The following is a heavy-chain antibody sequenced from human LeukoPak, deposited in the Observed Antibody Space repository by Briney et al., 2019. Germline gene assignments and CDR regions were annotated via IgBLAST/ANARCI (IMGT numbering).Heavy chain of an antibody. CDR3: ANLDGYNIRTAKPRRYFQH. CDR2: IIPILGIA. D-gene: IGHD5-24*01. Sequence: GASVKVSCKASGGTFSSYAISWVRQAPGQGLEWMGRIIPILGIANYAQKFQGRVTITADKSTSTAYMELSSLRSEDTAVYYCANLDGYNIRTAKPRRYFQHWGQGTLVTVSS. V-gene: IGHV1-69*04. J-gene: IGHJ1*01. CDR1: GGTFSSYA.